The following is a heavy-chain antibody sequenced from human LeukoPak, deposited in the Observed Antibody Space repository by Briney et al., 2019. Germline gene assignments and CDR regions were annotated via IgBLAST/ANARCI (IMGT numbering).Heavy chain of an antibody. Sequence: ASVKVSCKASGYTFTGYYMHWVRQAPGQGLEWMGWINPNSGGTNYAQKFQGRVTITRDMSTSTVYMELSSLRSEDTAVYYCARDHLYQSVMTNLDYWGQGTLATVSS. CDR1: GYTFTGYY. J-gene: IGHJ4*02. D-gene: IGHD3-22*01. CDR2: INPNSGGT. V-gene: IGHV1-2*02. CDR3: ARDHLYQSVMTNLDY.